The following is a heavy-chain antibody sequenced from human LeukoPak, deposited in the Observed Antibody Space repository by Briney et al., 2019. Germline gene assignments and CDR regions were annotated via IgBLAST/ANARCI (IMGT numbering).Heavy chain of an antibody. Sequence: KPGGSLRLSCAASGFTFSSYSMNWVRQAPGKGLEWVSSISSSSSYIYYADSVKGRFTISSDNAKNSLYLQMNSLRAEDTAVYYCASLSVAGTAFDIWGQGTIVTVSS. CDR2: ISSSSSYI. D-gene: IGHD6-19*01. J-gene: IGHJ3*02. CDR3: ASLSVAGTAFDI. CDR1: GFTFSSYS. V-gene: IGHV3-21*01.